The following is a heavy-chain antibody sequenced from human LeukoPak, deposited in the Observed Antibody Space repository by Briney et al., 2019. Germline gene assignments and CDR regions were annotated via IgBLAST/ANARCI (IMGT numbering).Heavy chain of an antibody. CDR3: AKGSSSGFRYYFDY. Sequence: GGSLRLSCAASGFTFSTYGMNWVRQAPGKGLEWVSGISPSGDITYYADSVMGRFTISRDNSKNTLYLQMNSLRAEDTAVYYCAKGSSSGFRYYFDYWGQGTLVTVSS. CDR1: GFTFSTYG. V-gene: IGHV3-23*01. CDR2: ISPSGDIT. D-gene: IGHD2-2*01. J-gene: IGHJ4*02.